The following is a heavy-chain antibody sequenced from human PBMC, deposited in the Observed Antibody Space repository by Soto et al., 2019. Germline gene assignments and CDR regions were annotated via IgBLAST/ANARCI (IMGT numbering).Heavy chain of an antibody. CDR1: GYTLTELS. Sequence: ASVKVSCKVSGYTLTELSMHWVRQAPGKGLEWMGGFDPEDGETIYAQKFQGRVTMTEDTSTDTAYMELSSLRSEDTAVYYCARLESVYSYFQLWGQGTQVTVSS. CDR3: ARLESVYSYFQL. D-gene: IGHD5-18*01. J-gene: IGHJ4*02. CDR2: FDPEDGET. V-gene: IGHV1-24*01.